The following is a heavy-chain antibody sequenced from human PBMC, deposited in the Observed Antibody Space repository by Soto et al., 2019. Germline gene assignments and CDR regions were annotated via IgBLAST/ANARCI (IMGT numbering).Heavy chain of an antibody. V-gene: IGHV1-3*01. J-gene: IGHJ6*02. CDR3: AREVAVAGTYFPYYYGMDV. Sequence: ASVKVSCKASGYTFTSYAMHWVRQAPGQRLEWMGWINAGNGNTKYSQKFQGRVTITRDTSASTAYLQWSSLKASDTAMYYCAREVAVAGTYFPYYYGMDVWGQGTTVTVSS. D-gene: IGHD6-19*01. CDR2: INAGNGNT. CDR1: GYTFTSYA.